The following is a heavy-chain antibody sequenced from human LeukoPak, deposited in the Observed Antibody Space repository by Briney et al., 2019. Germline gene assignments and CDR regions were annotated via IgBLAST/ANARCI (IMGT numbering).Heavy chain of an antibody. CDR2: IWYDGSNK. J-gene: IGHJ4*02. V-gene: IGHV3-33*01. D-gene: IGHD2-2*01. CDR3: ARDSAASGGVDY. CDR1: GFTFSSYG. Sequence: GGSLRLSCAASGFTFSSYGMHWVRQVPGKGLEWVAVIWYDGSNKYYADSVKGRFTISRDNSKNTLYLQMNSLRAEDTAVYYCARDSAASGGVDYWGQGTLVTVSS.